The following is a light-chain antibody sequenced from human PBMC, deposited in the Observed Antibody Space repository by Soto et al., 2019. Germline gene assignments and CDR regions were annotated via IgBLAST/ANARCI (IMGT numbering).Light chain of an antibody. Sequence: DIQMTQSPSSLSESLGDRVTIACRASQSISRYLNWYQHKPGKAPNLLIYAASSLKPGVPSRFSGSGSGTDFTLTISSLQPEDFATYYCQQTYSIPLTFGGGTKVEI. J-gene: IGKJ4*01. CDR3: QQTYSIPLT. CDR1: QSISRY. CDR2: AAS. V-gene: IGKV1-39*01.